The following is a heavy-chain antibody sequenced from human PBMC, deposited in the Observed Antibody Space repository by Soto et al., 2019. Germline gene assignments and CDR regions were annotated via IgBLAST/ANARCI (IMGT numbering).Heavy chain of an antibody. D-gene: IGHD2-15*01. CDR1: GFTFSNYA. CDR2: ISYDGNTK. Sequence: QVQLVESGGGVVQPGRSLRLSCAASGFTFSNYAMYWVRQAPGKGLEWVAVISYDGNTKYYADSVKGRFTISRDNSKNTLYLQMNSLRVEDTAVYYCARAGCDGGTCYTLVGLRYGMDVWGQGTTVTVSS. V-gene: IGHV3-30-3*01. CDR3: ARAGCDGGTCYTLVGLRYGMDV. J-gene: IGHJ6*02.